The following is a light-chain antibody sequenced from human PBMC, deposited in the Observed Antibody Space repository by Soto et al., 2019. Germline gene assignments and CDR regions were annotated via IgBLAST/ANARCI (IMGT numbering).Light chain of an antibody. CDR1: QNVRSTY. V-gene: IGKV3-20*01. Sequence: EIGMKQSKGTASVSRGEVRTLSCKAGQNVRSTYLAWYQLKPGQAPRLLIYGASSGATGIPDRFSGSGSGTDFTLTISRLEPEDFAVYDCQQFGRSPRTFGQGTMVDIK. CDR2: GAS. J-gene: IGKJ1*01. CDR3: QQFGRSPRT.